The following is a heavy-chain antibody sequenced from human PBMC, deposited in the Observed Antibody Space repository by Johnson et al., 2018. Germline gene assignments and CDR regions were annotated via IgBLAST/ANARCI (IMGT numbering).Heavy chain of an antibody. D-gene: IGHD4-23*01. J-gene: IGHJ3*02. CDR2: INHSGST. V-gene: IGHV4-34*01. CDR3: AASVSLTLHDSFDI. CDR1: GGSFSGYY. Sequence: QVQLQQWGAGLLKPSETLSLTCAVYGGSFSGYYWSWIRQPPGKGLEWIGEINHSGSTNYNPSLKSRLTITVDTSKNQFSLKMSSVPAADTAVYYCAASVSLTLHDSFDIWGQGTMVTVSS.